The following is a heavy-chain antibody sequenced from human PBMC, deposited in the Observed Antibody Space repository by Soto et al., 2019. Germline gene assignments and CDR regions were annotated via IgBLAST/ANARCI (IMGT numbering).Heavy chain of an antibody. D-gene: IGHD6-6*01. Sequence: SETLSPPCSVSSSPLSSSTYYWSWIRQPPGRGPEWIGSIYYSGNTYYKPSLKSRVSISIDTSRNQFSLKLTSVTAADTGVYYCASSSPFHYWGPGILVTVSS. CDR3: ASSSPFHY. CDR1: SSPLSSSTYY. CDR2: IYYSGNT. V-gene: IGHV4-39*01. J-gene: IGHJ4*02.